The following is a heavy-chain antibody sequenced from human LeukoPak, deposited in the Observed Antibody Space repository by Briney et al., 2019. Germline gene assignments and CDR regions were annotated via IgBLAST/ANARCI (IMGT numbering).Heavy chain of an antibody. J-gene: IGHJ3*02. CDR1: GFTFSSYS. CDR2: ISSSSSYI. V-gene: IGHV3-21*01. D-gene: IGHD3-10*01. Sequence: GGSLRLSCAAPGFTFSSYSMNWVRQAPGKGLEWVSSISSSSSYIYYADSVKGRFTISRDNAKNSLYLQMNSLRAEDTAVYYCATAHRLLWFGGAFDIWGQGTMVTVSS. CDR3: ATAHRLLWFGGAFDI.